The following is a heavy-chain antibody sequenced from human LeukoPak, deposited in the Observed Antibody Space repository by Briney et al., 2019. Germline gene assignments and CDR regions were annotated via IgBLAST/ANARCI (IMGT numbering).Heavy chain of an antibody. D-gene: IGHD3-3*01. V-gene: IGHV1-69*05. CDR1: GGTFSSYA. CDR2: IIPIFGTA. J-gene: IGHJ4*02. CDR3: ALIQSGYSFDY. Sequence: SVKVSCKASGGTFSSYAISWVRQAPGQGLEWMGGIIPIFGTANYAQKFQGRVTITTDESTSTAYMELSSLRSEDTAVYYRALIQSGYSFDYWGQGTLVTVSS.